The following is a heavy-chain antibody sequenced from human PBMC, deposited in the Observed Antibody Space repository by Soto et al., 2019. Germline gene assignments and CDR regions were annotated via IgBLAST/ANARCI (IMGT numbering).Heavy chain of an antibody. J-gene: IGHJ5*02. Sequence: ASVKVSCKASGYTFTSYAMHWVRQAPGQRLEWMGWINAGNGNTKYSQKFQGRVTITRDTSASTAYMELSSLISEDTAVYYCARAGFLGWLACLNWFDPWGQGTLVTVSS. CDR1: GYTFTSYA. V-gene: IGHV1-3*01. D-gene: IGHD3-3*01. CDR2: INAGNGNT. CDR3: ARAGFLGWLACLNWFDP.